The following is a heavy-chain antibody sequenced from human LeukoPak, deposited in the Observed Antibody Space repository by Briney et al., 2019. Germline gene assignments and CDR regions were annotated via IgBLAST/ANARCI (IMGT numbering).Heavy chain of an antibody. Sequence: PGGSLRLSCAASGFTFSSYAMSWVRQAPGKGLEWVSNISGSGGATYYADSVKGRFTISRDNSRYTLYLQMNSLRAEDTAVYYCVKGGSYSDYYFDYWGRGTLVTVSS. CDR3: VKGGSYSDYYFDY. CDR2: ISGSGGAT. J-gene: IGHJ4*02. CDR1: GFTFSSYA. V-gene: IGHV3-23*01. D-gene: IGHD5-12*01.